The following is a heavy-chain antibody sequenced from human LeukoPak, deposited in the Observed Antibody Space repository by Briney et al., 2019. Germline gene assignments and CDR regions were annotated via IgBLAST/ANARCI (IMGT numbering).Heavy chain of an antibody. J-gene: IGHJ4*02. CDR3: AREGGLGYCSGGSC. V-gene: IGHV1-18*01. Sequence: GASVKVSCKASGYTFTTYGISWGRRALGQGLEWMGWISDYNGNTNYAQKLQGRVTMTTDTSTSTAYMELRSLRSDDTAVYYCAREGGLGYCSGGSCWGQGTLVTVSS. CDR2: ISDYNGNT. CDR1: GYTFTTYG. D-gene: IGHD2-15*01.